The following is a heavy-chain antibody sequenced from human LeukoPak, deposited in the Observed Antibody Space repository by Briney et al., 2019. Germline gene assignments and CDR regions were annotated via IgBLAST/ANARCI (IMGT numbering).Heavy chain of an antibody. D-gene: IGHD3-16*02. CDR1: GGSISSSSYY. Sequence: SETLSLTCTVSGGSISSSSYYWGWIRQPPGKGLEWIGRIYTSGSTNYNPSLKSRVTMSVDTSKNQFSLKLTSVTAADTAVYYCARESLSLGELSFDYWGQGTLVTVSS. J-gene: IGHJ4*02. CDR2: IYTSGST. CDR3: ARESLSLGELSFDY. V-gene: IGHV4-39*07.